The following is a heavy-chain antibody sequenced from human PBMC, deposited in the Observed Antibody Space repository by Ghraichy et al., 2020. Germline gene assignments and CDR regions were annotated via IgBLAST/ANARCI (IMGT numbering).Heavy chain of an antibody. CDR2: ISGSGGST. CDR1: GFTFSSYA. D-gene: IGHD3/OR15-3a*01. J-gene: IGHJ5*02. CDR3: AKDRTGWTNCFDP. Sequence: GGSLRLSCAASGFTFSSYAMSWVRQAPGKGLEWVSVISGSGGSTYYADSVKGRFTISRDNSKNTLYLQMNSLGAEDTAVYYCAKDRTGWTNCFDPWGQGILVTVSS. V-gene: IGHV3-23*01.